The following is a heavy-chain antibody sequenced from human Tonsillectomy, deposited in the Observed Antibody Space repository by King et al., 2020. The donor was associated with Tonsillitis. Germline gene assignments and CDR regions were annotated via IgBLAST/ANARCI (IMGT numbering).Heavy chain of an antibody. J-gene: IGHJ4*02. D-gene: IGHD6-19*01. CDR3: ARGGVVVAGTLSSFDQ. CDR1: GFTFSDYY. V-gene: IGHV3-72*01. Sequence: QLVQSGGGLVQPGGSLRLSCAASGFTFSDYYMDWVRQAPGKGLEWVGRTGNKANSYTTEYAASVKGRFTISRDDSEKSLYLQMPSLKTEDTAVYYCARGGVVVAGTLSSFDQWGQGTVVTVSS. CDR2: TGNKANSYTT.